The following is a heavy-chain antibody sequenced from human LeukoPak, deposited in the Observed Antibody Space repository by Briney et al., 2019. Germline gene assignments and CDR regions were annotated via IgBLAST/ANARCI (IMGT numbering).Heavy chain of an antibody. Sequence: GGSLRLSCAASGFTFSSYSMNWVRQAPGKGLEWVSSISSSSSCIYYADSVKGRFTISRDNAKNSLYLQMNSLRAEDTAVYYCARGRDILTGYSLGYWGQGTLVTVSS. D-gene: IGHD3-9*01. CDR1: GFTFSSYS. V-gene: IGHV3-21*01. CDR3: ARGRDILTGYSLGY. J-gene: IGHJ4*02. CDR2: ISSSSSCI.